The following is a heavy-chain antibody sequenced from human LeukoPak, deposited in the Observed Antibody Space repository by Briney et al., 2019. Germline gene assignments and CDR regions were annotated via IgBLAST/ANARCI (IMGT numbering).Heavy chain of an antibody. CDR1: GFTVSSNY. D-gene: IGHD3-10*01. J-gene: IGHJ4*02. Sequence: PGGSLRLSCAASGFTVSSNYMSWVRQAPRKGLEWVSVIYSGGSTYYAGSVKGRFTISRDNSKNTLYLQMNSLRAEDTAVYYCARAPYGSGSSWGQGTLVTVSS. V-gene: IGHV3-53*01. CDR3: ARAPYGSGSS. CDR2: IYSGGST.